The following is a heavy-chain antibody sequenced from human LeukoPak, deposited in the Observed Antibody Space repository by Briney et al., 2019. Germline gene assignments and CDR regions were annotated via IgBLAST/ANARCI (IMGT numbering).Heavy chain of an antibody. CDR1: GGSISSGGYY. D-gene: IGHD2-15*01. Sequence: SETLSLTCTVSGGSISSGGYYWSWIRQHPGKGLEWIGYIYYSGSTYYNPSLKSRVTISVDTSKNQFSLKLSSVTAADTAVYYCARGRLSGGSCYLNWGQGTLVTASS. CDR3: ARGRLSGGSCYLN. CDR2: IYYSGST. J-gene: IGHJ4*02. V-gene: IGHV4-31*03.